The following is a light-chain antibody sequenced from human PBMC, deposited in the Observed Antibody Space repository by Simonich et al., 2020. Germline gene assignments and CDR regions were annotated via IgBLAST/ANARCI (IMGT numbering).Light chain of an antibody. V-gene: IGLV2-11*01. CDR3: CSYAGSYTWV. J-gene: IGLJ3*02. CDR1: SSDVGGYNY. CDR2: DVS. Sequence: QSALTQPRSVSGSPGQSVTISCTGTSSDVGGYNYVSWYQQHPGKAPKLMFYDVSKRPSGSPARFSGPKSGNPAALTISGLQAEDESDYYCCSYAGSYTWVFGGGTKLTVL.